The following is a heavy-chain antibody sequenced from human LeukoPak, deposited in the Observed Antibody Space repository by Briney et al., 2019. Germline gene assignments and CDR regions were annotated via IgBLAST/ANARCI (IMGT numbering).Heavy chain of an antibody. J-gene: IGHJ4*02. Sequence: SETLSLTCAVSGVSFNDYYWSWVRQTPGKGLEWIGEINHSGYTNDSPSLKSRATLSIDTSRKQFSLNLRSVTVADTGIYYCTRMTTGHDYWGQGTLVTVSS. CDR1: GVSFNDYY. CDR2: INHSGYT. CDR3: TRMTTGHDY. D-gene: IGHD4-17*01. V-gene: IGHV4-34*04.